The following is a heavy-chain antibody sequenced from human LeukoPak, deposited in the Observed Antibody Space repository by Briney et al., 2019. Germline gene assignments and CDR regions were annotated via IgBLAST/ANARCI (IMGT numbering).Heavy chain of an antibody. CDR1: GGTFSSYA. D-gene: IGHD6-13*01. CDR2: IIPILGIA. V-gene: IGHV1-69*04. Sequence: SVKVSCKASGGTFSSYAISWVRQAPGQGLEWMGRIIPILGIANYAQKFQGRVTITADKSTSTAYMELSSLRPEDTAVYYCARPSIAAAGNDAFDIWGQGTMVTVSS. CDR3: ARPSIAAAGNDAFDI. J-gene: IGHJ3*02.